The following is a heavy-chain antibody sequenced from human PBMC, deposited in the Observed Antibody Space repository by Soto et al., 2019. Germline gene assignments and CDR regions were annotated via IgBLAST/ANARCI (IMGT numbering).Heavy chain of an antibody. J-gene: IGHJ4*02. Sequence: QLQLQESGPGLVKPSETLSLTCTVSGGSISSSSYYWGWIRQPPGKGLEWIGSIYYSGSTYYNPSLKSRVTISVDTSKNQFSLKLSSVTAADTAVYYCASTASSTSSPDYWGQVTLVTVSS. D-gene: IGHD2-2*01. CDR1: GGSISSSSYY. CDR3: ASTASSTSSPDY. V-gene: IGHV4-39*01. CDR2: IYYSGST.